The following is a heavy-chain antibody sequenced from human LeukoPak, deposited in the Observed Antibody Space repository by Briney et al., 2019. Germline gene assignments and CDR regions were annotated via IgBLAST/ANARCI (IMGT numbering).Heavy chain of an antibody. V-gene: IGHV4-59*01. J-gene: IGHJ2*01. D-gene: IGHD3-10*01. CDR2: IFYSGST. Sequence: SETLSLTCSVSGASITNYYWSWIRQPPGKGLEWIGYIFYSGSTNYSPSLKSRVTISLDTSKNQFSLKLTSVTAADTAVYYCTRGEAPGGDFDLWGRGTLVSVSS. CDR1: GASITNYY. CDR3: TRGEAPGGDFDL.